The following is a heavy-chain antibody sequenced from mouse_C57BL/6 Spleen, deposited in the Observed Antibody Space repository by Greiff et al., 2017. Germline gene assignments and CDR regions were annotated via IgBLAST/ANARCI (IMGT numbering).Heavy chain of an antibody. CDR2: ILPGSGST. Sequence: QVQLKESGAELMKPGASVKLSCKATGYTFTGYWIEWVKQRPGHGLEWIGEILPGSGSTNYNEKFKGKATFTAETTSNTAYMQLSSLTTQDTAIDYCASWSTVVAGRPYWFAYWGQGTLVTVSA. J-gene: IGHJ3*01. CDR1: GYTFTGYW. CDR3: ASWSTVVAGRPYWFAY. D-gene: IGHD1-1*01. V-gene: IGHV1-9*01.